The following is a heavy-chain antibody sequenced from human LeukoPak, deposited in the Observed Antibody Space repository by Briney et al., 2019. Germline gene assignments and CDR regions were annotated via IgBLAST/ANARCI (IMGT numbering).Heavy chain of an antibody. CDR3: AREGITGTMYYFDY. CDR1: GFTFSSYA. D-gene: IGHD1/OR15-1a*01. Sequence: PGGSLRLSCAASGFTFSSYAMNWVRQAPGKGLEWVAVISYDGSNKYYADSVKGRFTISRDSSKNTLYLQMNSLRAEDTALYYCAREGITGTMYYFDYWGQGTLVTVSS. CDR2: ISYDGSNK. V-gene: IGHV3-30*04. J-gene: IGHJ4*02.